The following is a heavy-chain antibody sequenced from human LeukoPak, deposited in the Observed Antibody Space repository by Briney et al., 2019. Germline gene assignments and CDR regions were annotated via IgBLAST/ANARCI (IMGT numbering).Heavy chain of an antibody. CDR1: GFTVSSNY. J-gene: IGHJ6*03. CDR3: AKEGGSFYYYYYMDV. V-gene: IGHV3-33*06. CDR2: IWFDGSIQ. D-gene: IGHD1-26*01. Sequence: PGGSLRLSCAASGFTVSSNYMSWVRQAPGKGLEWVAVIWFDGSIQYSADPVKGRFTISRDNSKNTLFLQMNSLRAEDTAVYYCAKEGGSFYYYYYMDVWGKGTTVTVSS.